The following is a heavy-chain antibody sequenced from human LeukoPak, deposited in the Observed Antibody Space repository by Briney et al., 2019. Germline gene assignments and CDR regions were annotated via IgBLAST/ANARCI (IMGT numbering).Heavy chain of an antibody. CDR2: IDPNRGGT. Sequence: ASVKVSCKAFGYTFTGKFMHWVRQAPGQGFEWMGWIDPNRGGTGHAHNFRGRVTMTRDTSTSTAYLDLSRLILDDTAVYYCARGREGLAYFDYWGQGTLVTVSS. J-gene: IGHJ4*02. D-gene: IGHD3/OR15-3a*01. V-gene: IGHV1-2*02. CDR3: ARGREGLAYFDY. CDR1: GYTFTGKF.